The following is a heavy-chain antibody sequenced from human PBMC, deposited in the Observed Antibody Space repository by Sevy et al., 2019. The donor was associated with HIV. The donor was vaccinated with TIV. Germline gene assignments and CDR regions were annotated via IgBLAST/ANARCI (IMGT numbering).Heavy chain of an antibody. J-gene: IGHJ4*02. CDR1: GGSITSLY. Sequence: SETLSLTCTVSGGSITSLYWNWIRQPPGKGLEWIANIYYNGHINYNPSLKSRVTLSLDTSKNQFSLRLSSVTAADTAMYYCAGENAWGRGWYEPFDYWGQGTLVTVSS. CDR3: AGENAWGRGWYEPFDY. V-gene: IGHV4-59*08. CDR2: IYYNGHI. D-gene: IGHD6-19*01.